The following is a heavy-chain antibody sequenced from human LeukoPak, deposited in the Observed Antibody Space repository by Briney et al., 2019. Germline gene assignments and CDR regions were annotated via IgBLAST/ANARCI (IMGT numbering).Heavy chain of an antibody. CDR3: ARDLVFIDTPSGWLDY. V-gene: IGHV1-2*02. Sequence: ASVKVSCKASGYTFTGYYVHWVRQAPGQGLEWMGWINPNSGGTNYAQKFQGRVTMPRDTSISTAYMGLSRLRSGDTVVYYCARDLVFIDTPSGWLDYWGQGTLVTVSS. D-gene: IGHD6-19*01. J-gene: IGHJ4*02. CDR2: INPNSGGT. CDR1: GYTFTGYY.